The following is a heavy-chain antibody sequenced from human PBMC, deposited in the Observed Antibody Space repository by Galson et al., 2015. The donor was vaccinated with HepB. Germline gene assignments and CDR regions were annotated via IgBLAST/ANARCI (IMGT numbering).Heavy chain of an antibody. D-gene: IGHD5-24*01. CDR2: IIPIFGTA. Sequence: SVKVSCKASGGTFSSYAISWVRQAPGQGLEWMGGIIPIFGTANYAQKFQGRVTITADESTSTAYMELSSLRSEDTAVYYCASNKREMATIGWYFDLWGRGTLVTVSS. CDR3: ASNKREMATIGWYFDL. V-gene: IGHV1-69*13. CDR1: GGTFSSYA. J-gene: IGHJ2*01.